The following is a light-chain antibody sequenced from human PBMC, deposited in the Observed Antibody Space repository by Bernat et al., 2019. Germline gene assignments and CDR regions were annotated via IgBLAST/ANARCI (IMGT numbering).Light chain of an antibody. CDR3: CAHAGNFRWV. J-gene: IGLJ3*02. V-gene: IGLV2-11*01. CDR2: DVT. CDR1: STDVGGYDY. Sequence: QSALTQPASVSGSPGQSITISCTGTSTDVGGYDYVSWYQQYPGKAPKLMIYDVTKRPSGVPDRFSGAKSGNTAFMTISGLQAEDEADYYYCAHAGNFRWVFGGGTKLTV.